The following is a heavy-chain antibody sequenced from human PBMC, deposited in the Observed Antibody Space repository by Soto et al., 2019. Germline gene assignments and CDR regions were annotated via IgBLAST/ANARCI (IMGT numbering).Heavy chain of an antibody. D-gene: IGHD2-2*01. CDR2: IIPIFGTA. CDR1: GCTFSSYA. CDR3: ARAYGSSTSCYSGELVYYYYGMDV. Sequence: GASVKVSCKASGCTFSSYAISWVRQAPGQGLEWMGGIIPIFGTANYAQKFQGRVTITADESTSTAYMELSSLRSEDTAVYYCARAYGSSTSCYSGELVYYYYGMDVWGQGTTVTVSS. V-gene: IGHV1-69*13. J-gene: IGHJ6*02.